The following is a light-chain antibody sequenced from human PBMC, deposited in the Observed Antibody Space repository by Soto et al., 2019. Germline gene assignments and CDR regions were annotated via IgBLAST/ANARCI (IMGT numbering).Light chain of an antibody. V-gene: IGLV2-11*01. J-gene: IGLJ2*01. CDR2: DVA. CDR3: CSYTGSYTVL. Sequence: QSALTQPRSVSXSPGQSVTISCTGTSSDVGNYNYVSWYQQHPGKAPKLMIFDVAQRPSGVPDRFSGSKSGNTASLTISGLQAEDEADYYCCSYTGSYTVLFGGGTKVTVL. CDR1: SSDVGNYNY.